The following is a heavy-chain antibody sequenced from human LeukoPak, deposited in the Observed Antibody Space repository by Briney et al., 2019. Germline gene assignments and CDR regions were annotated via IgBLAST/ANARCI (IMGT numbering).Heavy chain of an antibody. D-gene: IGHD3-10*01. V-gene: IGHV3-11*04. CDR1: GFTFSHYS. J-gene: IGHJ3*02. Sequence: GASLRLTCAASGFTFSHYSMTWIRQAPGKVLERVPDIKSSGSHEYYADSVKGRFTISRDNAKNSLYMQMNSVRAEDTALYYCASDHRHFLQWVRSGAFDISGRGTMVTVSS. CDR2: IKSSGSHE. CDR3: ASDHRHFLQWVRSGAFDI.